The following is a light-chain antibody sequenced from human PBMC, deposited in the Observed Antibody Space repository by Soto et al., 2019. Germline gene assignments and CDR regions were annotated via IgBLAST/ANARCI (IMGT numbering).Light chain of an antibody. Sequence: EIVKISFPAVPFEPKGERATLSCRASQSVSSNLAWYQQKPGQAPRLLIYGASTRATGIPARFSGSGSGTEFTLTISSLQSEDFAVYYCQQYNNWPRTFGQGTKVDIK. CDR3: QQYNNWPRT. CDR2: GAS. J-gene: IGKJ1*01. CDR1: QSVSSN. V-gene: IGKV3-15*01.